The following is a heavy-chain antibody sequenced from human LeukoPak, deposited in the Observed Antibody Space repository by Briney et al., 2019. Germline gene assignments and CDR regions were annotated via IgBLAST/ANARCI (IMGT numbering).Heavy chain of an antibody. CDR1: GGSISSSSYY. CDR3: ARQFWLAAPYEEGNWFDP. D-gene: IGHD3-9*01. V-gene: IGHV4-39*01. CDR2: IYYSGST. J-gene: IGHJ5*02. Sequence: SETLSLTCTVSGGSISSSSYYWGWIRQPPGKGLEWIGSIYYSGSTYYNPSLKSRVTISVDTSKNQFSLKLSSVTAADTAVYYCARQFWLAAPYEEGNWFDPWGQGTLVTVSS.